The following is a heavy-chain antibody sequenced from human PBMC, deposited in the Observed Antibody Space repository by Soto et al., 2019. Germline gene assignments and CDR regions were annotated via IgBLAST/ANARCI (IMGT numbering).Heavy chain of an antibody. CDR2: VNPSGGST. V-gene: IGHV1-46*01. D-gene: IGHD1-1*01. J-gene: IGHJ6*02. CDR1: GCPFTSYY. CDR3: ARGAGTPYYYYGMDV. Sequence: XAVKVSCRASGCPFTSYYMHWVRQAPGQGLEWMGIVNPSGGSTSYAQKFQGRVTMTRDTSTSTVYMELSSLRSEDTAVYYCARGAGTPYYYYGMDVWGQGTTVTVSS.